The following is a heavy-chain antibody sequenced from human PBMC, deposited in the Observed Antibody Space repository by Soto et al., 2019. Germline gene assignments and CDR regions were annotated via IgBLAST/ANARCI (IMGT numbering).Heavy chain of an antibody. CDR1: GGSISSSSYY. CDR3: ARSLFNYDFWSGSGWFDP. CDR2: IYYSGST. V-gene: IGHV4-39*01. D-gene: IGHD3-3*01. J-gene: IGHJ5*02. Sequence: KPSETRSLTCTVSGGSISSSSYYWGWIRQPPGKGLEWIGSIYYSGSTYYNPSLKSRVTISVDTSKNQFSLKLSSVTAADTAVYYCARSLFNYDFWSGSGWFDPWGQGTLVTVSS.